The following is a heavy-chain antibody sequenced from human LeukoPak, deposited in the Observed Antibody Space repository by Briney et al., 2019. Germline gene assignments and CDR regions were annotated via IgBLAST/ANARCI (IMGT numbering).Heavy chain of an antibody. V-gene: IGHV1-24*01. CDR1: GYTLTELS. D-gene: IGHD3-22*01. CDR2: FDPEDGET. Sequence: ASVEVSYKVSGYTLTELSMHWVRQAPGKRLEWMGGFDPEDGETIYAQKFQGRVTMTEDTSTDTAYMELSSLRSEDTAVYYCATDTPPQYYYDSSGYLAFDTWGQGTMVTVSS. J-gene: IGHJ3*02. CDR3: ATDTPPQYYYDSSGYLAFDT.